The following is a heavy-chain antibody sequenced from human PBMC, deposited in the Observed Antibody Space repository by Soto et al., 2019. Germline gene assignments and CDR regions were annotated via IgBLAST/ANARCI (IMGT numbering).Heavy chain of an antibody. V-gene: IGHV4-59*01. J-gene: IGHJ5*02. CDR1: GGSISSYY. CDR2: IYYSGST. CDR3: ARGIPYCSGGSCYDQYNWFDP. D-gene: IGHD2-15*01. Sequence: SETLSLTCTVSGGSISSYYWSWIRQPPGKGLEWIGYIYYSGSTNYNPSLKSRVTISVDTSKNQFSLKLSSVTAADTAVYYCARGIPYCSGGSCYDQYNWFDPWGQGTLVTVSS.